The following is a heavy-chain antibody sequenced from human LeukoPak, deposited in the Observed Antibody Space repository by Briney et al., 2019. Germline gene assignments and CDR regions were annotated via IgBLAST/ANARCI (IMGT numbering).Heavy chain of an antibody. CDR1: GFPFSTYA. Sequence: PGGSLRLSCAASGFPFSTYAMSWVRQAPEKGLEWVSGISGGGRTTNYADSVKGRFTISRDNSKNTLYLQMNSLRAEDTAVYYCAKNSIVGASSYLYYSMDVWGQGTTVTVSS. J-gene: IGHJ6*02. CDR2: ISGGGRTT. CDR3: AKNSIVGASSYLYYSMDV. V-gene: IGHV3-23*01. D-gene: IGHD1-26*01.